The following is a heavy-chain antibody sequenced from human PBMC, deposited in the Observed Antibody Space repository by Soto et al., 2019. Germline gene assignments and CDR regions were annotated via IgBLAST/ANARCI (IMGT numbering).Heavy chain of an antibody. Sequence: QVQVVQSGAEVKKPGASVKVSCKASGYTFITYYINWVRQAPGQGLEWMGRIDPSDGSTRYARKFQGRLIVTRDTSTSTVYMGLSSLRSEDTAVYYCARENRNDAFEIWGQGTTVTVSS. CDR3: ARENRNDAFEI. CDR1: GYTFITYY. V-gene: IGHV1-46*01. CDR2: IDPSDGST. J-gene: IGHJ3*02.